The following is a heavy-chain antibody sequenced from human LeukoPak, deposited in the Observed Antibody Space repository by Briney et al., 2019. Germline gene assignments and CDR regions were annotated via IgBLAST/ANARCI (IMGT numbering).Heavy chain of an antibody. CDR3: ARDKVTY. J-gene: IGHJ4*02. CDR1: GFTFSNYW. Sequence: PGGSLRLSCAASGFTFSNYWMSWVRQAPGKGLEWVAHINKDGSEIYYVDSVKGRFTISRDNAKSSLSLQMKSLRVEDTAVYYCARDKVTYWGQGILVTVSS. V-gene: IGHV3-7*01. CDR2: INKDGSEI.